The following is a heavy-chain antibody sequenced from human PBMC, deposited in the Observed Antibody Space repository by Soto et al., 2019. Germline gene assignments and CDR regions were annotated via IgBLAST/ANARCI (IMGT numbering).Heavy chain of an antibody. CDR1: GFTFSSYG. CDR3: ARVAVAGKRDRYFDY. CDR2: IWYDGSNK. Sequence: GGSLRLSCAASGFTFSSYGMHWVRQAPGKGLEWVAVIWYDGSNKYYADSVKGRFTISRDNSKNTLYLQMNSLRAEDTAVYYCARVAVAGKRDRYFDYWGQGTLVTVSS. V-gene: IGHV3-33*01. J-gene: IGHJ4*02. D-gene: IGHD6-19*01.